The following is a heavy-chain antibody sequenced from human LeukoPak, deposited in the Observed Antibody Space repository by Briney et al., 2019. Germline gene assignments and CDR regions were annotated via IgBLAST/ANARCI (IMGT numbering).Heavy chain of an antibody. D-gene: IGHD6-19*01. V-gene: IGHV1-69*05. CDR2: IIPIFGTA. CDR3: ARGLVGYPFDY. CDR1: GGTFSSYA. J-gene: IGHJ4*02. Sequence: SVKVSCKASGGTFSSYAIRWVRKAPGQGLEWMGRIIPIFGTANYAQKFQGRVTITTDASTSTAYMELGSLRSEDTAVYYCARGLVGYPFDYWGQGTLVTVSS.